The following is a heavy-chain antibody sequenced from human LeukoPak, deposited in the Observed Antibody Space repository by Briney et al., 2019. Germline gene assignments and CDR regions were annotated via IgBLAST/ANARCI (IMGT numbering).Heavy chain of an antibody. J-gene: IGHJ5*02. V-gene: IGHV1-18*01. CDR3: ARARITMVRGAKSGKDWFDP. D-gene: IGHD3-10*01. Sequence: ASVKVSCKASGYTFTSYGISWVRQAPGQGVEWMGWISAYNGNTNYAQKLQGRVTMTTDTSTSTAYMELRSLRSDDTAVYYCARARITMVRGAKSGKDWFDPWGQGTLVTVSS. CDR1: GYTFTSYG. CDR2: ISAYNGNT.